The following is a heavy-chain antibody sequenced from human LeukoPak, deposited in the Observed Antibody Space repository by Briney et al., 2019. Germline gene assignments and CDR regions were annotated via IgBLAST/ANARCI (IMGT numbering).Heavy chain of an antibody. CDR2: ISWNSGSI. V-gene: IGHV3-9*01. CDR1: GFTFGDYA. CDR3: AKGAPWNDGGNWFDP. Sequence: GGSLRLSCAASGFTFGDYAMHWVRQAPGKGLEWVSGISWNSGSIGYADSVKGRFTISRDNSKNTLYLQMNSLRAEDTAVYYCAKGAPWNDGGNWFDPWGQGTLVTVSS. J-gene: IGHJ5*02. D-gene: IGHD1-1*01.